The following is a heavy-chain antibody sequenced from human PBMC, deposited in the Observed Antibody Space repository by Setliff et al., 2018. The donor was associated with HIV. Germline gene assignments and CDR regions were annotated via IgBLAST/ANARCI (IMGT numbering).Heavy chain of an antibody. Sequence: RASVKVSCKASGYAFTSFQLHWLRQAPGQWLEWLGGIVPSSVYTNYAQKFLGRVPMTMYMYTTTVYMDLNSLTSEDTAIYYCARDIPPTYNSSGCDACDIWGQGTVVTVSS. CDR1: GYAFTSFQ. CDR2: IVPSSVYT. D-gene: IGHD3-22*01. J-gene: IGHJ3*02. CDR3: ARDIPPTYNSSGCDACDI. V-gene: IGHV1-46*01.